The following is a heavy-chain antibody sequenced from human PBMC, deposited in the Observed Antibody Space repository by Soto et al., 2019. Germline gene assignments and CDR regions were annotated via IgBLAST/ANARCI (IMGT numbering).Heavy chain of an antibody. CDR2: IIPIFGTA. CDR1: GGTVSSYA. D-gene: IGHD6-6*01. Sequence: SVKVSCKASGGTVSSYAISWVRQAPGQGLEWMGGIIPIFGTANYAQKFQGRVTITADESTSTAYMELSSLRSEDTAVYYCARGMLRIAARPPYFDYWGQGTLVNVSS. CDR3: ARGMLRIAARPPYFDY. J-gene: IGHJ4*02. V-gene: IGHV1-69*13.